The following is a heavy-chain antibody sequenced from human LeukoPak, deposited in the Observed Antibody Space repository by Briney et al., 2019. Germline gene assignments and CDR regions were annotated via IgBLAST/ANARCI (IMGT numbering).Heavy chain of an antibody. D-gene: IGHD1-14*01. J-gene: IGHJ4*02. CDR3: ARDEGSTYNQLDY. Sequence: ASVKVSCKASGYTFTAYYIHWVRQAPGQGPEWMGWINGNDGSTQYGKKFQGRVTMTRVTAISTVYMDLSGLRPDDTAIYYCARDEGSTYNQLDYWGQGTLVTVSS. CDR1: GYTFTAYY. CDR2: INGNDGST. V-gene: IGHV1-2*02.